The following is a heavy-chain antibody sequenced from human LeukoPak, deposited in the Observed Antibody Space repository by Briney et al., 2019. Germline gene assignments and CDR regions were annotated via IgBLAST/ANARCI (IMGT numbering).Heavy chain of an antibody. V-gene: IGHV3-30*18. CDR2: ISYDGSNK. CDR1: GFTFSSYG. Sequence: PGRSLRLSCAASGFTFSSYGMHWVRQAPGKGLEWVAVISYDGSNKYYADSVKGRFTISRDNSKNTLYLQMNSLRAEDTAVYYCAKYKWELPDYFDYWGQGTLVTVSS. CDR3: AKYKWELPDYFDY. D-gene: IGHD1-26*01. J-gene: IGHJ4*02.